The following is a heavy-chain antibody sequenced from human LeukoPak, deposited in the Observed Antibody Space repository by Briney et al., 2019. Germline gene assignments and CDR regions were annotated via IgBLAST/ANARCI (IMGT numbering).Heavy chain of an antibody. V-gene: IGHV3-21*01. CDR3: ARDLYDSSGYYHYYFDY. J-gene: IGHJ4*02. Sequence: GGSLRLSCAASGFTFSSYSMNWVRQAPGKGLGWVSSISSSSSYIYYADSVKGRFTISRDNAKNSLYLQMNSLRAEDTAVYYCARDLYDSSGYYHYYFDYWGQGTLVTVSS. CDR2: ISSSSSYI. CDR1: GFTFSSYS. D-gene: IGHD3-22*01.